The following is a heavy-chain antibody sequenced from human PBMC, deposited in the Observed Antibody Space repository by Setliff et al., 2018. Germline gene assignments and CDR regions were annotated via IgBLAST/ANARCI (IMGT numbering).Heavy chain of an antibody. J-gene: IGHJ1*01. CDR1: GFTFRGFA. CDR2: IRHDESDI. D-gene: IGHD3-22*01. Sequence: GSLRLSCAASGFTFRGFAMHWVRQAPGKGLEWVAFIRHDESDIYYTNSVKGRFTISRDNSKNTLYLQMNSLRAEDTAVYYCAKEPYYYDSSGYYYGVGYFQHWGQGTLVTVSS. CDR3: AKEPYYYDSSGYYYGVGYFQH. V-gene: IGHV3-30*02.